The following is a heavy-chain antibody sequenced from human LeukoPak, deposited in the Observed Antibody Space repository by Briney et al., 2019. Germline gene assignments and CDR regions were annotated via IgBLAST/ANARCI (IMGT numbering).Heavy chain of an antibody. V-gene: IGHV4-34*01. CDR1: GGSFSGYY. CDR3: ARGPTEPPYGMDV. CDR2: INHSGST. Sequence: SETLSLTCAVYGGSFSGYYWSWIRQPPGKGLEWIGEINHSGSTNYNPSLKSRVTISVDTSKNQFSLKLSSVTAADTAVYYCARGPTEPPYGMDVWGQGTTVTVPS. D-gene: IGHD1-1*01. J-gene: IGHJ6*02.